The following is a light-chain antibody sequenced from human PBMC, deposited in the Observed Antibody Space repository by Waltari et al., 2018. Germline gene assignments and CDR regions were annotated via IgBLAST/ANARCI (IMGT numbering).Light chain of an antibody. V-gene: IGKV3-20*01. CDR1: QTVGAY. CDR2: HSS. J-gene: IGKJ2*01. CDR3: QQYRSAPYT. Sequence: EYVLTQSPGTLSLSPGEGATLSCRASQTVGAYLAWYQQTPGQAPRLLIYHSSNRATGIPDRFSGSGSGTDFTLTITRLEPEDFAVYYCQQYRSAPYTFGQGTKLEI.